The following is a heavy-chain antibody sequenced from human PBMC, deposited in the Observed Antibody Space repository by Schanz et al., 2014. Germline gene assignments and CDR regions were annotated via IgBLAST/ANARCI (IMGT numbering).Heavy chain of an antibody. V-gene: IGHV3-64D*06. CDR2: ISNNGDST. D-gene: IGHD5-18*01. CDR3: GRAGTGMAGWYFEL. CDR1: GFSFSTYW. J-gene: IGHJ2*01. Sequence: EEQLVESGGGLVQPGGSLRLSCAASGFSFSTYWMSWVRQAPGKGLEYISAISNNGDSTYYADSVKGRFTISRDNSKNTLFLQMSSLRVDDMAVYYCGRAGTGMAGWYFELWGRGTLVTVSS.